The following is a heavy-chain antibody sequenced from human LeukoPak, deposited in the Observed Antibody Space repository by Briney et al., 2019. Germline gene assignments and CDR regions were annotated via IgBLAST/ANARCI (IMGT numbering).Heavy chain of an antibody. CDR1: GYSISSGYY. CDR2: IYYSGST. Sequence: SETLPLTCTVSGYSISSGYYWGWIRQPPGKGLEWIGSIYYSGSTYYNPSLKSRVTISVDTSKNQFSLKLSSVTAADTAVYYCASRKYYYDSSGYPPDAFDIWGQGTMVTVSS. D-gene: IGHD3-22*01. V-gene: IGHV4-38-2*02. J-gene: IGHJ3*02. CDR3: ASRKYYYDSSGYPPDAFDI.